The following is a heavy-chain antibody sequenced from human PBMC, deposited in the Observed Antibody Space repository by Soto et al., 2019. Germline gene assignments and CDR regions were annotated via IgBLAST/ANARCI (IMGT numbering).Heavy chain of an antibody. CDR2: FDPEDGET. CDR1: GYTLTELS. CDR3: ATSSFDSSVPESHDAFDI. Sequence: VASVKVSCKVSGYTLTELSMHWVRQAPGKGLEWMGGFDPEDGETIYAQKFQGRVTMTEDTSTDTAYMELSSLRSEDTAVYYCATSSFDSSVPESHDAFDIWGQGTMVTVSS. V-gene: IGHV1-24*01. D-gene: IGHD3-22*01. J-gene: IGHJ3*02.